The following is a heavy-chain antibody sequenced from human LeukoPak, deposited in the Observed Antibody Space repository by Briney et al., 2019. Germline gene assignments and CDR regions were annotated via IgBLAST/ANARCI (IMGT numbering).Heavy chain of an antibody. Sequence: GGSLRLSCAASGFTFSSYAMHWVRQAPGKGLEWVAVISYDGSNKYYADSVKGRFTISRDNSKNTLYLQMNSLRAEDTAVYYCAGDEDYGDYAVDYWGQGTLVTVSS. CDR2: ISYDGSNK. CDR3: AGDEDYGDYAVDY. V-gene: IGHV3-30-3*01. CDR1: GFTFSSYA. D-gene: IGHD4-17*01. J-gene: IGHJ4*02.